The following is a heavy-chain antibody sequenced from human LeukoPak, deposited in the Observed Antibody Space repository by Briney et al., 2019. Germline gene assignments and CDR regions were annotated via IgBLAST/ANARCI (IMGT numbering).Heavy chain of an antibody. CDR3: ARERSWGTNWFDP. Sequence: SETLSLTCTVSGGSISSGGYYWSWIRQHPGKGLEWIGYIYYSGSTYYNPSLKSRVTISVDTSKNQFSLKLSSVTAADTAVYYCARERSWGTNWFDPWGQGTLVTVSS. CDR1: GGSISSGGYY. D-gene: IGHD3-16*01. J-gene: IGHJ5*02. CDR2: IYYSGST. V-gene: IGHV4-31*03.